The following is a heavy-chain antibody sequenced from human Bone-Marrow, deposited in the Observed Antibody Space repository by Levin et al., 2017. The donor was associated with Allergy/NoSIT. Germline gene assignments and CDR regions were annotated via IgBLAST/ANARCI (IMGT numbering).Heavy chain of an antibody. V-gene: IGHV1-45*02. D-gene: IGHD4-17*01. CDR3: ARSPLDGDPYYFAI. Sequence: KISCKASGYTFTYRYLHWVRQAPGQAPEWMGWITPYNGNINYAQKFQDRVTITRDTSLSTTYMELRSLRSDDTAMYYCARSPLDGDPYYFAIWGQGTLVTVSS. CDR2: ITPYNGNI. CDR1: GYTFTYRY. J-gene: IGHJ4*02.